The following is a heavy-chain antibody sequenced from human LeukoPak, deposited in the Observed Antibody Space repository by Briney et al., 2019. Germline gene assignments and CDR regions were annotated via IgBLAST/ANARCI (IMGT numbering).Heavy chain of an antibody. Sequence: GGSLRLSCAASGFTFNNYWITWVRQAPGKGLEWVANIKQDGSDKYYVDSVKGRFTISRDNAKNSLYLPMNSLRAEDTAVYYCARDSIPVYASSGSMVAFDIWGQGTMVTVSS. CDR3: ARDSIPVYASSGSMVAFDI. J-gene: IGHJ3*02. CDR1: GFTFNNYW. V-gene: IGHV3-7*05. D-gene: IGHD3-22*01. CDR2: IKQDGSDK.